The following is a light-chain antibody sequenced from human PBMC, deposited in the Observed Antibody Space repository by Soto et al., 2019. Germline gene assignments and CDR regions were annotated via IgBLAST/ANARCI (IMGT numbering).Light chain of an antibody. CDR1: SSDVGNYNF. CDR3: SSYTSATTYV. V-gene: IGLV2-14*01. J-gene: IGLJ1*01. Sequence: QSALPQPASVSGSPGQSITISCTGTSSDVGNYNFDSWYQQYPGKAPKVIIYDVSQRPAGVSNRFSGSKSGNTASLTIPGLQTQDEADYYCSSYTSATTYVFGTGTKVTVL. CDR2: DVS.